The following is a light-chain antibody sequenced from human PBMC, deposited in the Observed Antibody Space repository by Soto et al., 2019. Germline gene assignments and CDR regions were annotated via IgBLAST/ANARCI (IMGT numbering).Light chain of an antibody. CDR3: QQSFRVPQT. J-gene: IGKJ1*01. Sequence: DIQMTQSPSSLSASVGDRVTISCRPSQSILTYLNWYQQKPGKAPKLLIHTTSNLQSGVPSRFSGSGSGSDFTLTISSLQPEDFATYYCQQSFRVPQTFGQGTKVEIK. CDR1: QSILTY. CDR2: TTS. V-gene: IGKV1-39*01.